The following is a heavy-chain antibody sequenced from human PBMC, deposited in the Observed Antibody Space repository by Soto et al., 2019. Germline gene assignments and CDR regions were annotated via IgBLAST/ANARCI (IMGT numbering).Heavy chain of an antibody. J-gene: IGHJ6*02. V-gene: IGHV4-4*02. Sequence: SETLSLTCAVSSGSISSSNWWSWVRQPPGKGLEWIGEIYHSGSTNYNPSLKSRVTISVDTSKNQFSLKLSSVTAADTAVYYCARRKRPYGDAGQRGGMDVWGQGTTVTVSS. CDR2: IYHSGST. CDR3: ARRKRPYGDAGQRGGMDV. CDR1: SGSISSSNW. D-gene: IGHD4-17*01.